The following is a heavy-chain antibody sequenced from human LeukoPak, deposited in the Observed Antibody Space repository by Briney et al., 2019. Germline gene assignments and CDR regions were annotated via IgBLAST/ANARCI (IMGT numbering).Heavy chain of an antibody. D-gene: IGHD2-8*01. J-gene: IGHJ4*02. V-gene: IGHV3-30*18. CDR3: AKGQMGPYYFDY. CDR2: ISYDGSNK. Sequence: GGSLRLSCAASGFTFSSYGMHWVRQAPGKGLEWVAVISYDGSNKYYADSVKGRFTISRDNSKNTLYLQMNRLRAEDTAEYYCAKGQMGPYYFDYWGQGTLVTVSS. CDR1: GFTFSSYG.